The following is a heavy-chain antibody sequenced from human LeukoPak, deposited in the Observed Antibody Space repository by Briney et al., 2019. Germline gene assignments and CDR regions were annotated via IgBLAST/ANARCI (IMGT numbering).Heavy chain of an antibody. CDR2: ISNSGDNT. D-gene: IGHD6-13*01. CDR3: AKCTGGSSWTTFFDY. Sequence: GGSLRLSCAASGFTFSTSAMTWVRQAPGKGLEWVSTISNSGDNTYYADSVKGRFTISRDTSKSTLFLQMSSLRAEDTALYYCAKCTGGSSWTTFFDYWGRGTLVTVSS. V-gene: IGHV3-23*01. CDR1: GFTFSTSA. J-gene: IGHJ4*02.